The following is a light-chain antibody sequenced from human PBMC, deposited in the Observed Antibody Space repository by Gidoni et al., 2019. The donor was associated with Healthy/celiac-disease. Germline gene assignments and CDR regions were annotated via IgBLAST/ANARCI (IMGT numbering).Light chain of an antibody. Sequence: DIQMTQSPSSLSASVGDRVTITCRASQSISSYLNWYQQKPGKAPKLLIYAASSLQSGVPSRFSGSGSGTDFTLTISSLRPEDFATYYCQQSYSTPQTFGQGTKVEIK. CDR3: QQSYSTPQT. V-gene: IGKV1-39*01. CDR1: QSISSY. CDR2: AAS. J-gene: IGKJ1*01.